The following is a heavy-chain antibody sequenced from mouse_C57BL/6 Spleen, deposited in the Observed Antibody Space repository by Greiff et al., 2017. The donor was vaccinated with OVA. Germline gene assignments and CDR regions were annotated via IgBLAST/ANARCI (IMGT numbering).Heavy chain of an antibody. Sequence: DVKLVESGGGLVKPGGSLKLSCAASGFTFSSYAMSWVRQTPEKRLEWVATISDGGSYTYYPDNVKGRFTISRDNAKNNLYLQMSHLKSEDTAMYYCARENDGYSPGYWGQGTTLTVSS. J-gene: IGHJ2*01. CDR3: ARENDGYSPGY. D-gene: IGHD2-3*01. CDR1: GFTFSSYA. CDR2: ISDGGSYT. V-gene: IGHV5-4*01.